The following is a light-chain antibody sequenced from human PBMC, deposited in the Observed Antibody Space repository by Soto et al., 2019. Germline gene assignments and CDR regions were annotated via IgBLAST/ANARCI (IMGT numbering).Light chain of an antibody. CDR3: QQADIFQLT. CDR1: QPLGAW. V-gene: IGKV1-12*01. Sequence: DIQMTQFPSSVSASVGDRVTITCRASQPLGAWLAWYQQKPGKAPKLLIYATSTLESGVPSRFSGSGSGTEFTLTISSLQPDDFATFYCQQADIFQLTFGGGTRVEIK. J-gene: IGKJ4*01. CDR2: ATS.